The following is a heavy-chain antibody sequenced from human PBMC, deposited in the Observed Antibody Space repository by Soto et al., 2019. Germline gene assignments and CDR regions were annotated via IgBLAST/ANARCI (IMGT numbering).Heavy chain of an antibody. CDR3: ARFGFYGSGSTNPGDY. J-gene: IGHJ4*01. D-gene: IGHD3-10*01. Sequence: SETLSLTCTVSGGSISSGGYYWSWIRQHPGKGLDGIEYNDYKGSTHCNPTLKSTITISIDTSKNQFSLKLSSVTAADTAVYYCARFGFYGSGSTNPGDYWGQGTLVAVSS. V-gene: IGHV4-31*01. CDR1: GGSISSGGYY. CDR2: NDYKGST.